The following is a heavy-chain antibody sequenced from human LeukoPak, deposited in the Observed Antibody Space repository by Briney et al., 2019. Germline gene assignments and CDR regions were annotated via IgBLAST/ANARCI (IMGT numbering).Heavy chain of an antibody. D-gene: IGHD3-16*02. V-gene: IGHV3-23*01. Sequence: GGSLRLSCAASGFTFSSYAMSWVRQAPGKGLEWVSAISGSGGSTYYADSVKGRFTISRDNSKNTLYLQMNSLRAEDTAVYYCAKGTGYDYVWGCYRYPSGNYGMDVWGQGTTVTVSS. CDR2: ISGSGGST. CDR3: AKGTGYDYVWGCYRYPSGNYGMDV. J-gene: IGHJ6*02. CDR1: GFTFSSYA.